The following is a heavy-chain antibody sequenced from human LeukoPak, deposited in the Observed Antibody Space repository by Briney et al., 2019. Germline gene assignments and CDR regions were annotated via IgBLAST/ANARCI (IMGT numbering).Heavy chain of an antibody. V-gene: IGHV4-4*07. Sequence: SETLSLTCAVSGASINNYYWSWIRQPAGKGLEWIGRINPSGSTRYNPSLTSRVTMSVDTSENQFSLKLTSVTAADTAVYYCARDVYGGTYNGSFDPWGQGTLVTVSS. J-gene: IGHJ5*02. CDR3: ARDVYGGTYNGSFDP. CDR1: GASINNYY. CDR2: INPSGST. D-gene: IGHD1-26*01.